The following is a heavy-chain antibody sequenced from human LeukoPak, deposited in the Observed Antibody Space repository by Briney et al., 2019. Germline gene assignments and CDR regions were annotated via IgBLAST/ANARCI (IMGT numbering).Heavy chain of an antibody. CDR2: IWYDGSNK. V-gene: IGHV3-30*04. Sequence: PGRSLRLSCAASGFTFSSYAMHWVRQAPGKGLEWVAVIWYDGSNKYYADSVKGRFTISRDNSKNTLYLQMNSLRAEDTAVYYCARSISRGPYYYYGMDVWGQGTTVTVSS. D-gene: IGHD2-21*01. CDR1: GFTFSSYA. CDR3: ARSISRGPYYYYGMDV. J-gene: IGHJ6*02.